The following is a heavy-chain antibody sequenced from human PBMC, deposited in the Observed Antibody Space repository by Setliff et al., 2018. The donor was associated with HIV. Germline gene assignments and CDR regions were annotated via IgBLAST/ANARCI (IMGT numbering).Heavy chain of an antibody. J-gene: IGHJ6*02. Sequence: SETLSLTCAVYGGSFSGYYWSWIRQPPGKGLEWIGEIYHSGSANYNPSLKGRVTISLDTSKNQFSLKLNSVTAADTAIYYCARGGPTVAYGVDVWGQGTTVTVSS. V-gene: IGHV4-34*01. CDR1: GGSFSGYY. CDR3: ARGGPTVAYGVDV. D-gene: IGHD4-17*01. CDR2: IYHSGSA.